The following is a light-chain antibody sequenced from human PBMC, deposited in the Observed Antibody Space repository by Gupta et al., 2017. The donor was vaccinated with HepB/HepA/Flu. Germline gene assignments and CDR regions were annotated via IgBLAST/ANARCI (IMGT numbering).Light chain of an antibody. CDR2: AAS. Sequence: ESQMDESASSLSASVGDRVTINCLASKSIHSYLNWYQQKPGKAPNLLIYAASTLQSGVPSRFSGSGSGTDFTLTISSLQPEDFATYYCQQSNTTPRTFGQGTKLEVK. V-gene: IGKV1-39*01. CDR1: KSIHSY. J-gene: IGKJ2*02. CDR3: QQSNTTPRT.